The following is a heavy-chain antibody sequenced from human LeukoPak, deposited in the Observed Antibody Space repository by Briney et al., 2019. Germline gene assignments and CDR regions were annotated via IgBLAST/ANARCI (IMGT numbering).Heavy chain of an antibody. D-gene: IGHD5-18*01. J-gene: IGHJ4*02. Sequence: SETLSLTCTVSGDSISSRDYWWGWIRQPPGNGLEWIGSIYYSGSIYCNPSLKSRVTIPVETSKNQFSLRLSSVTAADTAVYYCARDRGYSYAFGYWGQGTLVTVSS. CDR1: GDSISSRDYW. CDR3: ARDRGYSYAFGY. CDR2: IYYSGSI. V-gene: IGHV4-39*07.